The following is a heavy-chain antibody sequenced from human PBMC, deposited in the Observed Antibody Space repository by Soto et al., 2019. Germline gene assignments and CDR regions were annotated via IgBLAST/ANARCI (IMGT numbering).Heavy chain of an antibody. Sequence: SETLCLTCTVPGGSISSGDYYGSWIRQHPGKGLEWIGHIYNSGSTYYNPSLKSRVTISVDTSKNQFSLKLNSVTAADTAVYYCARAPADWPFDYWGQGSLVTVSS. J-gene: IGHJ4*02. D-gene: IGHD3-9*01. CDR3: ARAPADWPFDY. CDR1: GGSISSGDYY. V-gene: IGHV4-31*03. CDR2: IYNSGST.